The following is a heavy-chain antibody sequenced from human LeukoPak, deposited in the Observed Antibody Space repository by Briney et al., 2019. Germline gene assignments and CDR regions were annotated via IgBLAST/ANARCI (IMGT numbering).Heavy chain of an antibody. Sequence: GGSLRLSCAASGFTFSSYAMSWVRQAPGKGLEWVSAISGSGGSTYYADSVKGRFTISRDNSKNTLYLQMNSLRAEDTAVYYCAKGFLRSRSTPHFDYWGQGTLVTVSS. CDR2: ISGSGGST. CDR1: GFTFSSYA. J-gene: IGHJ4*02. D-gene: IGHD5-12*01. CDR3: AKGFLRSRSTPHFDY. V-gene: IGHV3-23*01.